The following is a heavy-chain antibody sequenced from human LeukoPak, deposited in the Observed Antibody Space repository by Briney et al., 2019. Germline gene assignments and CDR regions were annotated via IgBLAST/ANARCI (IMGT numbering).Heavy chain of an antibody. CDR3: AKSPYFYNSGRSVDV. CDR1: GFTFSSNW. J-gene: IGHJ6*04. D-gene: IGHD3-10*01. Sequence: QSGGSLRLSCAASGFTFSSNWVNWVRQAPGKGLVWVSRINSDGSTITYADSVKGRFTISRDSAKNMLFLQMNRLRAEDTAVYYCAKSPYFYNSGRSVDVWGKGTTVTVSS. CDR2: INSDGSTI. V-gene: IGHV3-74*01.